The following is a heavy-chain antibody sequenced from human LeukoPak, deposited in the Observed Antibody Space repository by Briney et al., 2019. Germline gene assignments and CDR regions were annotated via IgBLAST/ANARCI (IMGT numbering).Heavy chain of an antibody. D-gene: IGHD3-16*01. CDR2: ISNNGGYT. V-gene: IGHV3-23*01. CDR1: GFTFSSSA. CDR3: AKGYYDYVWGSSLDY. Sequence: PGGSLRLSCAASGFTFSSSAMSWVRQAPGKGLEWVSAISNNGGYTYYADSVQGRFTISRDNSKNTLYLQMNSLGAEDTAVYYCAKGYYDYVWGSSLDYWGQGTLVTVSS. J-gene: IGHJ4*02.